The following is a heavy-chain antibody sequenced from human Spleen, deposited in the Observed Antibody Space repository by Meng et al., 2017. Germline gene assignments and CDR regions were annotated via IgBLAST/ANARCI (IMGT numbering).Heavy chain of an antibody. J-gene: IGHJ5*02. D-gene: IGHD6-19*01. CDR1: GYTFSSSA. CDR2: ITPGSGNT. Sequence: QVQLVQSGAEVKKPGASVKLSCKASGYTFSSSAIHWVRQAPGQSLEWMGWITPGSGNTKYSQKFQGRVTITRDTSASTAYMELSTLRSEDTAVYYCARDFTSGSSGDPWGQGTLVTVSS. CDR3: ARDFTSGSSGDP. V-gene: IGHV1-3*01.